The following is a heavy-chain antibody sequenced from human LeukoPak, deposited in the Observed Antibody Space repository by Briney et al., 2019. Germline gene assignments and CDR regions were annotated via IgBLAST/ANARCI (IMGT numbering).Heavy chain of an antibody. CDR2: INHSGST. CDR1: GGSFSVYY. D-gene: IGHD3-3*01. V-gene: IGHV4-34*01. J-gene: IGHJ4*02. CDR3: ARGPPGYDFWSGYYTYPFDY. Sequence: PSETLSLTCAVYGGSFSVYYWSWIRQPPGKGLEWIGEINHSGSTNYNPSLKSRVTISVDTSKNQFSLKLSSVTAADTAVYYCARGPPGYDFWSGYYTYPFDYWGQGTLVTVSS.